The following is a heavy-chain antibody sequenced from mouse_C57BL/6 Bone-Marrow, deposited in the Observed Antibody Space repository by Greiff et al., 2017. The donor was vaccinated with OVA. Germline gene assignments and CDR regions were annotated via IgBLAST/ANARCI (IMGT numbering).Heavy chain of an antibody. CDR3: TTEGSMYYFDY. CDR1: GFNIQDDY. D-gene: IGHD1-1*01. J-gene: IGHJ2*01. CDR2: IDPENGDT. V-gene: IGHV14-4*01. Sequence: VQLKESGAELVRPGASVKLSCTASGFNIQDDYMHWVKQSPEQGLEWIGWIDPENGDTEYASKFQGQATITADTSSNTAYLQLSSLTSEDTAVYYCTTEGSMYYFDYWGQGTTLTVSS.